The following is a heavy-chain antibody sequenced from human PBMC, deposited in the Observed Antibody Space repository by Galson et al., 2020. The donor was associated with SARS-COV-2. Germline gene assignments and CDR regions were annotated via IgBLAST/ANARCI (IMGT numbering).Heavy chain of an antibody. CDR1: GGSISSYY. J-gene: IGHJ3*01. Sequence: SETLSLTCTVSGGSISSYYWSWIRQPPGKGLEWIGYIYYSGSTNYNPSLKSRVTISVDTSKNQFSLKLSSVTAADTAVYYCARVNYYDSSGYYRDAFDLWGQGTMVTVSS. CDR2: IYYSGST. D-gene: IGHD3-22*01. V-gene: IGHV4-59*01. CDR3: ARVNYYDSSGYYRDAFDL.